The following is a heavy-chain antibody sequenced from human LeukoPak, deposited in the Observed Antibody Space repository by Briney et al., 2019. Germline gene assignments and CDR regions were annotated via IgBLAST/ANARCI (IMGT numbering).Heavy chain of an antibody. V-gene: IGHV4-59*01. CDR3: ARLTVTREESNWFDP. CDR2: IYYSGST. CDR1: GGSISSYY. D-gene: IGHD4-17*01. J-gene: IGHJ5*02. Sequence: QVQLQESGPGLVKPSETLSLTCTVSGGSISSYYWSWIRQPPGQGLEWIGYIYYSGSTNYNPSLKSRVTISVDTFKNQFSLKLSSVTAADTAVYYCARLTVTREESNWFDPWGQGTLVTVSS.